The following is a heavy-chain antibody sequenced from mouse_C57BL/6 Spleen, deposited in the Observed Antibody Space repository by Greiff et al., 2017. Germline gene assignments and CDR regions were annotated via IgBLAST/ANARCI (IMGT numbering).Heavy chain of an antibody. CDR3: TPYGSTWYFDV. CDR1: GFNIKDYY. Sequence: EVQLQQSGAELVRPGASVKLSCTASGFNIKDYYMHWVKQRPEQGLEWIGRIDPEDGDTEYAPKFQGKATMTADTSSNPAYLQLSSLTSEDTAVYYCTPYGSTWYFDVWGTGTTVTVSS. V-gene: IGHV14-1*01. D-gene: IGHD1-1*01. J-gene: IGHJ1*03. CDR2: IDPEDGDT.